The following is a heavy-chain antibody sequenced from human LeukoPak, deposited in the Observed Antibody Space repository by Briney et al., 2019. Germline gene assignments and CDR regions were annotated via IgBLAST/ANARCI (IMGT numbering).Heavy chain of an antibody. CDR2: INPNSGGT. CDR1: GYTFTGHY. CDR3: ARAADTATAHFDY. D-gene: IGHD5-18*01. V-gene: IGHV1-2*02. J-gene: IGHJ4*02. Sequence: ASVKVSCKASGYTFTGHYMHWVRQAPGRGLEWMGWINPNSGGTNYAQKFQGRVTMTRDTSISTAYMELSRLRSDDTAVYYCARAADTATAHFDYWGQGTLVTVSS.